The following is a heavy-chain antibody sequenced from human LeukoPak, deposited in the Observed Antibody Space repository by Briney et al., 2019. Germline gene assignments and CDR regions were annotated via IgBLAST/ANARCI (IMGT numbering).Heavy chain of an antibody. D-gene: IGHD3-10*01. CDR3: ARVRRDMVRGGSYYFDY. V-gene: IGHV4-4*07. CDR1: GGSISSYY. J-gene: IGHJ4*02. Sequence: SETLSLTCTVSGGSISSYYWSWIRQPAGKGLEWIGRIYTSGSTNYNPSLKSRDSMSVDTSKNQFSLKLSSVTAADTAVYYCARVRRDMVRGGSYYFDYWGQGTLVTVSS. CDR2: IYTSGST.